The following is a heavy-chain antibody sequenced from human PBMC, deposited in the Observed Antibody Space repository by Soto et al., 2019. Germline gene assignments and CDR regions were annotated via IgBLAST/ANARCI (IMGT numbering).Heavy chain of an antibody. D-gene: IGHD3-16*02. J-gene: IGHJ6*02. Sequence: QVQLQESGPGLVKPSQTLSLTCTVSGGSISSGGYYWSWIRQHPGKGLEWIGYIYYSGSTYYNPSLKSRVTISVDTSKNQFSLKLSSVTAADTAVYYCASSLYDYVWGSYRPYYYYGMDVWGQGTTVTVSS. CDR2: IYYSGST. CDR3: ASSLYDYVWGSYRPYYYYGMDV. V-gene: IGHV4-30-4*08. CDR1: GGSISSGGYY.